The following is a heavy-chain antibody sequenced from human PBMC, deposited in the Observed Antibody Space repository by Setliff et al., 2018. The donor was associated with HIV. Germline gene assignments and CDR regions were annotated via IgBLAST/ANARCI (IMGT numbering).Heavy chain of an antibody. V-gene: IGHV1-2*02. Sequence: ASVKVSCKASGYRFTDYYIHWVRQAPGQGLEWMGWINPNSGGTNYAQKFQGRVTMTRDTSISTAYMELSSLKSDDTAVYYCAREIVSTITAYDIWGQGTMVTVSS. CDR1: GYRFTDYY. D-gene: IGHD5-12*01. CDR2: INPNSGGT. J-gene: IGHJ3*02. CDR3: AREIVSTITAYDI.